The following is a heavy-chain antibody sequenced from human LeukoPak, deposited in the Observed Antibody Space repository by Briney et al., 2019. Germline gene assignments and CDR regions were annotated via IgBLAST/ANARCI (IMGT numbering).Heavy chain of an antibody. CDR2: INPNSGGT. CDR1: GYTFTGYY. V-gene: IGHV1-2*02. D-gene: IGHD2-2*01. Sequence: GASVKVSCKASGYTFTGYYMHWVRQAPGQGLEWMGWINPNSGGTNYAQKFQGRVTMTRDTSISTAYMELSSLRSEDTAVYYCARDGGYQRIDYYYYYYMDVWGKGTTVTVSS. J-gene: IGHJ6*03. CDR3: ARDGGYQRIDYYYYYYMDV.